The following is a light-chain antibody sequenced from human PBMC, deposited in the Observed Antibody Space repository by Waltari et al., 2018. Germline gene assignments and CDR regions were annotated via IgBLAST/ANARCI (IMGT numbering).Light chain of an antibody. J-gene: IGKJ1*01. V-gene: IGKV4-1*01. CDR3: QQYFTRPWT. CDR1: QTVLYIPNKKNY. Sequence: DIVMTQSPDSLAVSLGEGATITSQPSQTVLYIPNKKNYLAWYQQKPGHPPKLIIYWASTRESGVPDRFSGSGSETNFTLTITSLQTEDVAVYYCQQYFTRPWTFGQGTKVEIK. CDR2: WAS.